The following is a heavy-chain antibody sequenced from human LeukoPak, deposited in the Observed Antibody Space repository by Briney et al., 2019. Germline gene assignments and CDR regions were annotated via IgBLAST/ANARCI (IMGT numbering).Heavy chain of an antibody. V-gene: IGHV3-30*03. CDR1: GLSLNSYA. J-gene: IGHJ6*02. D-gene: IGHD3-10*01. Sequence: PGGSLRLSCAASGLSLNSYAIHWVRQAPGKGLEWVTAISYDGSNKHYADSVRGRFTISRDNSKNTLYLQMNSLRSVDTAVYYCAQGGSEIYYFYHGMDVWGRGTTVTVSS. CDR3: AQGGSEIYYFYHGMDV. CDR2: ISYDGSNK.